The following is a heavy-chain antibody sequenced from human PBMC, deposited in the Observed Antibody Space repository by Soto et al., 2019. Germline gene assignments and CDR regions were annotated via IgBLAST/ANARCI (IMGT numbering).Heavy chain of an antibody. V-gene: IGHV4-59*08. CDR2: IDYSGSA. J-gene: IGHJ3*02. Sequence: QVQLQESGPGLVKPSETLSLTCTVSGGSISSYYWSWIRQSPGEGLEWIGYIDYSGSATYNPSLKSRXXIXLXXSKTQFSLKLSSVTASDAAVYYCARLTGAKYAFDIWGQGTKVTVSS. CDR1: GGSISSYY. CDR3: ARLTGAKYAFDI. D-gene: IGHD7-27*01.